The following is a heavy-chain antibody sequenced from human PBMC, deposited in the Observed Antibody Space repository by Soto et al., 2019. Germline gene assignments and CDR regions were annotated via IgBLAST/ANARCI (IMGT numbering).Heavy chain of an antibody. CDR1: GFTFSIYW. CDR2: IKQDGSEK. V-gene: IGHV3-7*01. D-gene: IGHD3-3*01. Sequence: GGSLRLSCAASGFTFSIYWMSWVRQAPGKGLEWVANIKQDGSEKYYVDSVKGRFTISRDNAKNSLYLQMNSLRAEDTAVYYCARMSDFWSGYYVYYYYYMDVWGKGTTITAS. J-gene: IGHJ6*03. CDR3: ARMSDFWSGYYVYYYYYMDV.